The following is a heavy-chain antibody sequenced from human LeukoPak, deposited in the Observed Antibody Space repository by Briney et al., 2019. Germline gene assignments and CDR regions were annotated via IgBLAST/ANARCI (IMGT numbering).Heavy chain of an antibody. J-gene: IGHJ5*02. V-gene: IGHV5-51*01. CDR3: ASWRSGYSSSGGWFDP. D-gene: IGHD6-13*01. Sequence: GESLKISCKGSGFTFITYWIVWVRQMPGKGLEWMGNISPSDSRTTYSPSFQGQVTFSVDKSISTAYLQWSSLKASDTAMYYCASWRSGYSSSGGWFDPWGQGTLVTVSS. CDR1: GFTFITYW. CDR2: ISPSDSRT.